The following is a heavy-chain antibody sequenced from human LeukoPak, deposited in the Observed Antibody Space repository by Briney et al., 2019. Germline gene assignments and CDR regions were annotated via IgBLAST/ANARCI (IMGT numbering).Heavy chain of an antibody. CDR2: IYYSGST. CDR1: GGSIRSSDYF. D-gene: IGHD2-2*01. Sequence: PSETLSLTCTVSGGSIRSSDYFWGWIRQPPGQGLEWIGSIYYSGSTNYNPSLKSRVTISVDRSKNQFSLKLSSVTAADTAVYFCARGPGAVPAAIWGQGTLVTVSS. V-gene: IGHV4-39*07. CDR3: ARGPGAVPAAI. J-gene: IGHJ4*02.